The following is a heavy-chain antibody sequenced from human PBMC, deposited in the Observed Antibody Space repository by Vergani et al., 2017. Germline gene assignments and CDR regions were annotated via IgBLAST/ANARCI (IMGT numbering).Heavy chain of an antibody. J-gene: IGHJ6*03. Sequence: EVQLVQSGAEVKKPGESLKISCKGSGYSFTSYWIGWVRQMPGKGLEWMGIIYPGDSDTRYSPSFQGQVTIPADKCISTAYLQWSSLKASDTAMYYCARHAKRGCSSTSCYLDYYYYMDVWGKGTTVTVSS. CDR2: IYPGDSDT. V-gene: IGHV5-51*01. CDR1: GYSFTSYW. CDR3: ARHAKRGCSSTSCYLDYYYYMDV. D-gene: IGHD2-2*01.